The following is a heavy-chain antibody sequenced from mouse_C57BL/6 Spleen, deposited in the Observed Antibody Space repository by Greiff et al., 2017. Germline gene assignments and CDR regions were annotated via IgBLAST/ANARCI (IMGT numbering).Heavy chain of an antibody. Sequence: EVNLVESGGGLVQPGGSMKLSCVASGFTFSNYWMNWIRQSPGKGLEWVAQIRLKYDNSETNDTVSVKGRFTISRDDFKISVYLQMTNLRAEDTGIYYSTNYYWFAYWGQGTLVTVSA. CDR2: IRLKYDNSET. CDR3: TNYYWFAY. V-gene: IGHV6-3*01. CDR1: GFTFSNYW. D-gene: IGHD1-1*01. J-gene: IGHJ3*01.